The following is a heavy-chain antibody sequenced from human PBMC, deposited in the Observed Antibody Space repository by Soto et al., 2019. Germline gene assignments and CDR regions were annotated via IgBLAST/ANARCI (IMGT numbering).Heavy chain of an antibody. Sequence: PGESLKISCKGSGYSFTSYWISWVRQMPGKGLEWMGRIDPSDSYTNYSPSFQGHVTISADKSISTAYLQWSSLKASDTAMYYCARAAGTPGPDYYYGMDVWGQGTTVTVSS. CDR3: ARAAGTPGPDYYYGMDV. J-gene: IGHJ6*02. D-gene: IGHD1-1*01. CDR2: IDPSDSYT. CDR1: GYSFTSYW. V-gene: IGHV5-10-1*01.